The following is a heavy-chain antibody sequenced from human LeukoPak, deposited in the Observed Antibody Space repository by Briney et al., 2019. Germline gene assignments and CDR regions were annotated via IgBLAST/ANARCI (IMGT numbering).Heavy chain of an antibody. D-gene: IGHD6-13*01. CDR2: IKQDGSEK. Sequence: GGSLRLSCAASGFTFSSYWMSWVRQAPVKGLEWVANIKQDGSEKYYVDSVKGRFIISRDNAKNSLYLQMNSLRAEDTAVYYCARRQQDRAGYSSSWYYYYYYYMDVWGKGTTVTVSS. V-gene: IGHV3-7*01. CDR1: GFTFSSYW. J-gene: IGHJ6*03. CDR3: ARRQQDRAGYSSSWYYYYYYYMDV.